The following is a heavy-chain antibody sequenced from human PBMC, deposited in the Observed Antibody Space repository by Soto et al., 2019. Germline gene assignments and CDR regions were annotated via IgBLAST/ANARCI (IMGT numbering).Heavy chain of an antibody. CDR1: GYSFTIYL. J-gene: IGHJ4*02. CDR3: ASALVGAEDNFDY. Sequence: GESLKISCTGSGYSFTIYLIGWVRPLPGKGLEWMGIIYPGDSDTRYSPSFQGQVTISTDKSISTAYLQWSSLKASDTAMYYCASALVGAEDNFDYWGQGTLVTVSS. CDR2: IYPGDSDT. D-gene: IGHD1-26*01. V-gene: IGHV5-51*01.